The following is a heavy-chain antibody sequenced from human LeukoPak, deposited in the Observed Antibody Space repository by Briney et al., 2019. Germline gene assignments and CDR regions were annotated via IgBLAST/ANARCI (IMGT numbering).Heavy chain of an antibody. J-gene: IGHJ4*02. CDR2: ISGSGGST. Sequence: PGGSLRLSCAASGFTFSSSAMSWVRQVPGKGLEWVSAISGSGGSTYYADSVKGRFTISRDNSKNTLYLQMNSLRAEDTAVYYCAKDPLTYYYDSSQDYWGQGTLVTVSS. CDR1: GFTFSSSA. V-gene: IGHV3-23*01. D-gene: IGHD3-22*01. CDR3: AKDPLTYYYDSSQDY.